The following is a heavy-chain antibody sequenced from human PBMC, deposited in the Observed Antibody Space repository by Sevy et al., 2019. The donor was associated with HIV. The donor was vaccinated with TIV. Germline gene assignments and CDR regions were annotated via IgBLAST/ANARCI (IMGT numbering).Heavy chain of an antibody. CDR1: GYTFTGYY. CDR2: INPNSGGT. Sequence: ASVKVSCKASGYTFTGYYMHWVRQAPGQGLEWMGWINPNSGGTNYAQKFQGWVTMTRDTSISTAYMELGRLRSDDTAVYYCARALGQAAGLDIWGQGTMVTVSS. J-gene: IGHJ3*02. CDR3: ARALGQAAGLDI. D-gene: IGHD2-15*01. V-gene: IGHV1-2*04.